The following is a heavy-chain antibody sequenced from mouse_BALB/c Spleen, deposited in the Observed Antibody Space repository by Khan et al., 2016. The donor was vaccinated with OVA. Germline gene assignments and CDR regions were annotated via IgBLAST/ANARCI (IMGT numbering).Heavy chain of an antibody. CDR1: GFTFSTYG. J-gene: IGHJ3*01. CDR2: VSTGGGYT. CDR3: ARLAYYYDSEGFAY. V-gene: IGHV5-6*01. D-gene: IGHD1-1*01. Sequence: EVKLLESGGDLVKPGGSLKLSCAASGFTFSTYGMSWVRQTPDKRLEWVATVSTGGGYTYYPDSVKGRFTISRDNAKNTLYLQMSSLKSEDTAMFYWARLAYYYDSEGFAYWGQGTLVTVSA.